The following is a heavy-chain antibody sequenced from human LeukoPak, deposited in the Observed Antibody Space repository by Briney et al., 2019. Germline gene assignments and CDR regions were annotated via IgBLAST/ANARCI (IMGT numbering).Heavy chain of an antibody. J-gene: IGHJ3*02. V-gene: IGHV3-23*01. CDR2: ISGSGGST. CDR1: GFTFSSYA. CDR3: AKDSSGTYDAFDI. Sequence: PGGSLRLSCAASGFTFSSYAMSWVRHAPGKGLEWVSAISGSGGSTYYADSVKGRFTISRDNAKNSLYLQMNSLRAEDTALYYCAKDSSGTYDAFDIWGQGTMVTVSS. D-gene: IGHD6-19*01.